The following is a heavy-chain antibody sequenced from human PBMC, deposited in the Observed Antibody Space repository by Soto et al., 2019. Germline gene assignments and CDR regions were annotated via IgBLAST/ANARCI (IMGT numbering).Heavy chain of an antibody. J-gene: IGHJ6*02. Sequence: SVKVSCKASGFTFTSSAVQWVRQARGQRLEWIGWIVVGSGNTDYAQKFQERVTITRDMPTSTAYMELSSLRSEDTAVYYCAAGATTVTHYGMDVWGQGTTVTVSS. V-gene: IGHV1-58*01. CDR3: AAGATTVTHYGMDV. CDR2: IVVGSGNT. CDR1: GFTFTSSA. D-gene: IGHD4-17*01.